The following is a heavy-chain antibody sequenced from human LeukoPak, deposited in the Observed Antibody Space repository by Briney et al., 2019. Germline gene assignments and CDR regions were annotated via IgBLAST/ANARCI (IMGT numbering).Heavy chain of an antibody. CDR2: IYYSGST. D-gene: IGHD5-12*01. CDR3: ARDRIREYSGYEQAFDY. J-gene: IGHJ4*02. Sequence: SETLSLTCTVSGGSISSSSYYWGWIRQPPGKGLEWIGSIYYSGSTYYNPSLKSRVTISVDTSKNQFSLKLSSVTAADTAVYYCARDRIREYSGYEQAFDYWGQGTLVTVSS. CDR1: GGSISSSSYY. V-gene: IGHV4-39*07.